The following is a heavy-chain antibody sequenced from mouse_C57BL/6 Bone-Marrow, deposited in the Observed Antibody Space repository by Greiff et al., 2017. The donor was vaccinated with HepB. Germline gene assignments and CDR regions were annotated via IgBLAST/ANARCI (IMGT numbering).Heavy chain of an antibody. J-gene: IGHJ2*01. V-gene: IGHV1-26*01. CDR3: AIDDYDGIDY. CDR2: INPNNGGT. Sequence: VQLQQSGPELVKPGASVKISCKASGYTFTDYYMNWVKQSHGKSLEWIGDINPNNGGTSYNQKFKGKATLTVDKSSSTAYMELRSLTSEDSAVYYCAIDDYDGIDYWGQGTTLTVSS. CDR1: GYTFTDYY. D-gene: IGHD2-4*01.